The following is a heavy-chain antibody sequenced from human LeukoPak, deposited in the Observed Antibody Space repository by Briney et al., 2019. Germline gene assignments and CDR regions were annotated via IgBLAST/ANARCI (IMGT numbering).Heavy chain of an antibody. J-gene: IGHJ3*02. CDR1: GFTFSSYA. V-gene: IGHV3-30*04. D-gene: IGHD1-1*01. CDR3: AKDFGNDSEDAFDI. Sequence: GGSLRLSCAASGFTFSSYAMHWVRQAPGKGLEWVAVISYDGSNKYYADSVKGRFTISRDNARNSLYLQMNSLRAEDTALYYCAKDFGNDSEDAFDIWGQGTMVTVSS. CDR2: ISYDGSNK.